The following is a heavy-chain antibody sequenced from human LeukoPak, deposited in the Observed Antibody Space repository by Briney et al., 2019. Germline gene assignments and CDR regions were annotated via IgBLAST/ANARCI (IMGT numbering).Heavy chain of an antibody. CDR2: ISAYNGST. CDR3: ARDPFNYGGNDVYFDY. CDR1: GYTFTSYY. V-gene: IGHV1-18*04. J-gene: IGHJ4*02. D-gene: IGHD4-23*01. Sequence: ASVKVSCKASGYTFTSYYMHWVRQAPGQGLEWMGWISAYNGSTNYAQKLQGRVTMTTDTSTSTAYMELRSLRSDDTAVYYCARDPFNYGGNDVYFDYWGQGTLVTVSS.